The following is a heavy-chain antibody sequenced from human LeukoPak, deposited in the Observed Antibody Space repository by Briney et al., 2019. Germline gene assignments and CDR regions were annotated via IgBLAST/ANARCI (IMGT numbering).Heavy chain of an antibody. D-gene: IGHD3-22*01. J-gene: IGHJ5*02. Sequence: PSETLSLTCGVSGGSISDYYWTWIRQPPGKGLEWIGYIYFNGRAKVHPSLKSRVTLSVDTSKNQFSLKLSSVTAADTAVYYCAREGIRYYYDSSGRNWFDPWGQGTLVTVSS. CDR1: GGSISDYY. CDR2: IYFNGRA. CDR3: AREGIRYYYDSSGRNWFDP. V-gene: IGHV4-59*12.